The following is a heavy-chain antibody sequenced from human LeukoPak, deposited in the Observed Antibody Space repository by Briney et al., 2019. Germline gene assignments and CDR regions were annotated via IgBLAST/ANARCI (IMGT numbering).Heavy chain of an antibody. Sequence: SETLSLTCTVSGGSISSGGYYWSWIRQHPGKGLECIGYIYYSGSTYYNPSLKTRITISLYTSKNQFSLKLSSVTAADTAVYYCARDAIPAATPYYYSGMDVWGKGTTVTVSS. J-gene: IGHJ6*04. CDR3: ARDAIPAATPYYYSGMDV. D-gene: IGHD2-2*01. V-gene: IGHV4-31*03. CDR1: GGSISSGGYY. CDR2: IYYSGST.